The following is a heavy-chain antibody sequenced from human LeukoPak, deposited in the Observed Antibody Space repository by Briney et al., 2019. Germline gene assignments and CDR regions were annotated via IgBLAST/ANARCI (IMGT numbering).Heavy chain of an antibody. D-gene: IGHD4-17*01. Sequence: GGSLRLSCAASGFSFSTYTMNWVRQAPGKGLEWVSAINGRGDSTFYADSVKGQFTISRDNSKSTVYLQMNSLRADDTAVYYCAKERQTGDYFTSDFWGQGTLVTVSS. V-gene: IGHV3-23*01. CDR2: INGRGDST. CDR3: AKERQTGDYFTSDF. CDR1: GFSFSTYT. J-gene: IGHJ4*02.